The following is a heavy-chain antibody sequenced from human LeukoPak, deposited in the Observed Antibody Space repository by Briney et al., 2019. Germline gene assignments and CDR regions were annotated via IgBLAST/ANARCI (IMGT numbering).Heavy chain of an antibody. J-gene: IGHJ3*02. CDR3: ARFVGSYGAFDI. D-gene: IGHD1-26*01. CDR2: LNPNSGGT. V-gene: IGHV1-2*02. CDR1: GYTFTGYY. Sequence: ASVKVSCKASGYTFTGYYMHWVRQAPGQGLEWMGWLNPNSGGTNYAQKFQGRVTMTRDTSISTAYMELSRLRSDDTAVYYCARFVGSYGAFDIWGQGTMVTVSS.